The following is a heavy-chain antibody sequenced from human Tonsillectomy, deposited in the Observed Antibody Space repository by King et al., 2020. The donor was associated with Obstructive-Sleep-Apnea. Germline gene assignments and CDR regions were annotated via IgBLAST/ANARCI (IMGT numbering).Heavy chain of an antibody. Sequence: VQLVQSGAEVKKPGSSVKVSCKASGGPFSSYGISWVRQAPGQGLEWMGGIIPIFGTADYAQNFQGRVTITADESTSTAYMELSSLTSEDTAVYYCAVETTLRSPNWFDPWGQGTLVTVSS. V-gene: IGHV1-69*01. D-gene: IGHD4-11*01. J-gene: IGHJ5*02. CDR2: IIPIFGTA. CDR1: GGPFSSYG. CDR3: AVETTLRSPNWFDP.